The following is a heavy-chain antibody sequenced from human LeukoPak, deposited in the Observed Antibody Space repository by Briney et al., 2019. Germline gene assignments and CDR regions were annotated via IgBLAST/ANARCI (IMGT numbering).Heavy chain of an antibody. CDR3: ARYPPRFGVLFSLNYYYYGMDV. D-gene: IGHD3-10*01. V-gene: IGHV1-8*01. CDR1: GYTFTSYD. CDR2: MNPNSGNS. Sequence: ASVKVSCKASGYTFTSYDINWVRQATGQGLEWMGWMNPNSGNSGYAQRFQGRVTMTRNTSISTAYMELSSLRSEDTAVYYCARYPPRFGVLFSLNYYYYGMDVWGQGTTVTVSS. J-gene: IGHJ6*02.